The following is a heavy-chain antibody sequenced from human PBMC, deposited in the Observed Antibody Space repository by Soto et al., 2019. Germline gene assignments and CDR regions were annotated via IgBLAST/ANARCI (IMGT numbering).Heavy chain of an antibody. CDR3: AKSEDVWSGYYSYYHSGMDV. D-gene: IGHD3-3*01. V-gene: IGHV3-23*01. CDR1: GFTFSSYA. CDR2: ISNGGGST. J-gene: IGHJ6*02. Sequence: EVQLLESGGDLVQPGGSLRLSCAASGFTFSSYAMNWVRQAPGEGLEWVSAISNGGGSTDYAGSVKGRFTISRDNSKNTLYLQMTRLRAEDTTVYYCAKSEDVWSGYYSYYHSGMDVRGQGTTVTASS.